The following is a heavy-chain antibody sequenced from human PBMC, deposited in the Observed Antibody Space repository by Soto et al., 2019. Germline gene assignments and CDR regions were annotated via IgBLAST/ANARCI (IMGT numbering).Heavy chain of an antibody. CDR2: INAGNGNT. V-gene: IGHV1-3*01. Sequence: GASVKVSCKASGYTFTSYAMHWVRQAPGQRLEWMGWINAGNGNTKYSQKFQGRVTITRDTSASTAYMELSSLRSEDTAVYYCARVDTMIVVVDYWGQGTLVTVSS. J-gene: IGHJ4*02. CDR1: GYTFTSYA. CDR3: ARVDTMIVVVDY. D-gene: IGHD3-22*01.